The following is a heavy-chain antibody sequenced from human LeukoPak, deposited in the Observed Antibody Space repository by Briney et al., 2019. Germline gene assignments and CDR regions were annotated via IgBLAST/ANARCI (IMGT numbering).Heavy chain of an antibody. D-gene: IGHD2-2*01. CDR2: IYWDDDK. CDR3: AHRRRDIVVVPAEGAFDI. J-gene: IGHJ3*02. Sequence: ESGPTLVKPTQTLTLTCTFSGFSLSTSGVGVGWIRQPPGKALEWLALIYWDDDKRYSPSLKSRLTITKDTSKNQVVLTMTNMDPVDTDTYYCAHRRRDIVVVPAEGAFDIWGQGTMVTVSS. CDR1: GFSLSTSGVG. V-gene: IGHV2-5*02.